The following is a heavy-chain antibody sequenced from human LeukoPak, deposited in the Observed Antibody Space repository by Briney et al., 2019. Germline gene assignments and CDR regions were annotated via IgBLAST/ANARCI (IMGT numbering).Heavy chain of an antibody. J-gene: IGHJ4*02. CDR1: GFTFSSYD. CDR3: ARDPRTTGTTRLDY. CDR2: IGTAGDT. D-gene: IGHD1-1*01. V-gene: IGHV3-13*01. Sequence: GGSLRLSCAASGFTFSSYDMHWVRQATGKGLEWVSAIGTAGDTYYPGSVKGRFTISRDNSKNTLYLQMNSLRAEDTAVYYCARDPRTTGTTRLDYWGQGTLVTVSS.